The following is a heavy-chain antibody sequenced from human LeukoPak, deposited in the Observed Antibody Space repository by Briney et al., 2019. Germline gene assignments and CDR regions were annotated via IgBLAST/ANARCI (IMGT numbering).Heavy chain of an antibody. J-gene: IGHJ4*02. CDR1: GGIFSNSA. V-gene: IGHV1-69*13. D-gene: IGHD2-2*01. Sequence: SSVKVSCKVSGGIFSNSAISWVRHDPGQGLEYMGGIIPMFGTTNYARRFQGRLTITADESTSRTYMELSSLRSEDTAVYYCARDLADIVVDPPAMPYYFDYWGQGTVVTVSS. CDR3: ARDLADIVVDPPAMPYYFDY. CDR2: IIPMFGTT.